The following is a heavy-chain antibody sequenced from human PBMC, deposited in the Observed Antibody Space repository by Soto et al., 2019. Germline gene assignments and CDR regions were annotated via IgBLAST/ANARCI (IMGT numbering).Heavy chain of an antibody. CDR3: AKHQGSLRSGYFDY. V-gene: IGHV3-11*01. D-gene: IGHD3-10*01. CDR1: GFTFSDYY. J-gene: IGHJ4*02. Sequence: PGGSLRLSCAASGFTFSDYYMSWIRQAPGKGLGWVSYISSSGSTIYYADSVKGRFTISRDNAKNPLYLQMNSLRAEDTAVYYCAKHQGSLRSGYFDYWGQGTLVTVS. CDR2: ISSSGSTI.